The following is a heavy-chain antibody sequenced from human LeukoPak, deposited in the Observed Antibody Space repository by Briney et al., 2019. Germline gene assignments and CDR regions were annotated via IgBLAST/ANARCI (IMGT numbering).Heavy chain of an antibody. CDR3: ATVLVVVPAAMRTDAFDI. V-gene: IGHV1-24*01. J-gene: IGHJ3*02. D-gene: IGHD2-2*01. CDR1: RYTLTELS. Sequence: GAAVTVSCKVSRYTLTELSRHGVRQAPGKGREWMGGFYPEDGETIYAQKFQGRVTMTEDTSTDTAYMELSSLRSEDTAVYYCATVLVVVPAAMRTDAFDIWGQGTMVTVSS. CDR2: FYPEDGET.